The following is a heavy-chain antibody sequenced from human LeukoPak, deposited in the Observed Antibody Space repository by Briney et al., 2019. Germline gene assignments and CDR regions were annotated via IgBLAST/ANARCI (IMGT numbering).Heavy chain of an antibody. J-gene: IGHJ5*02. CDR2: ISSSGGST. Sequence: PGGSLRLSCAASGFTFSSYAMRWVRQAPGKGLEWVSGISSSGGSTSYAGSVKGRFTVSRDNSKNTLYLQMSSLRAEDTALYYCAKRSGYDFWSGFDPWGQGTLVIVSS. CDR1: GFTFSSYA. V-gene: IGHV3-23*01. CDR3: AKRSGYDFWSGFDP. D-gene: IGHD3-3*01.